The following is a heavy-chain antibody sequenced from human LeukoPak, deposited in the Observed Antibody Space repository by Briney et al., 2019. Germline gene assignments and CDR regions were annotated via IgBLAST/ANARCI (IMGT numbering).Heavy chain of an antibody. D-gene: IGHD6-13*01. CDR3: AKDSLYSSSLEYFQH. Sequence: GGSLRLSCAASGFTFDDYAMHWVRQAPGKGLEWVSGISWNSGSIGYADSVKGRFTISRDNAKNSLYLQMNSLRAEDTALYYCAKDSLYSSSLEYFQHWGQGTLVTVSS. CDR1: GFTFDDYA. CDR2: ISWNSGSI. J-gene: IGHJ1*01. V-gene: IGHV3-9*01.